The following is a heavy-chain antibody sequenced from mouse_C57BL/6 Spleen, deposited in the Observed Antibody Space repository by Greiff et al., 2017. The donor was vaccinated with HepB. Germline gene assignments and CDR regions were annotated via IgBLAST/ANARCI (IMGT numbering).Heavy chain of an antibody. CDR3: ARRDYSNWFAY. CDR2: IYPGGGYT. D-gene: IGHD2-5*01. Sequence: QVQLQQSGAELVRPGTSVKMSCKASGYTFTNYWIGWAKQRPGHGLEWIGDIYPGGGYTNYNEKFKGKATLTADKSSSTAYMQFSGLTSEDSAIYYCARRDYSNWFAYWGQGTLVTVSA. J-gene: IGHJ3*01. V-gene: IGHV1-63*01. CDR1: GYTFTNYW.